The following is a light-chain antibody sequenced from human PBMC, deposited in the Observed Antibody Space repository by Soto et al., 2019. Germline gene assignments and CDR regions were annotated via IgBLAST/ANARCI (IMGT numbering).Light chain of an antibody. Sequence: IQLTQSPSSLSASVGDRVTITCRASQGISSYLAWYQQKPGKAPKLLLYGASTLEGGVPFRLSGSGSGTDFTLTISSLQPEDFATYYCQQLNTYPIIFGQGTRLEIK. CDR3: QQLNTYPII. CDR2: GAS. J-gene: IGKJ5*01. V-gene: IGKV1-9*01. CDR1: QGISSY.